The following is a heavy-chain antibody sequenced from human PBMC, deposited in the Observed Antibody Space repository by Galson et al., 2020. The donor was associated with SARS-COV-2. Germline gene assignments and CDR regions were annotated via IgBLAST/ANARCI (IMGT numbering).Heavy chain of an antibody. J-gene: IGHJ6*02. Sequence: SLTCTVSGGSISSGSYYWSWIRQPAGKGLEWIGRIYTSGSTNYNPSLKSRVTISVDTSKNQFSLKLSSVTAADTAVYYCAREAGSPYYYYYYGMDVWGQGTTVTVSS. CDR2: IYTSGST. V-gene: IGHV4-61*02. CDR3: AREAGSPYYYYYYGMDV. D-gene: IGHD3-10*01. CDR1: GGSISSGSYY.